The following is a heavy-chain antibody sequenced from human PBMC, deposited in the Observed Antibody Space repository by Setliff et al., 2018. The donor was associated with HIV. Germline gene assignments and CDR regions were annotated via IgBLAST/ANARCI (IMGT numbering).Heavy chain of an antibody. D-gene: IGHD3-10*01. CDR3: VRDVAATNMVQGRLYHYYYMDV. Sequence: GGSLRLSCAASGFTFSDHYMDWVRQAPGKGLEWVGRSRNKPNSYTTEYGASVKGRFTVSRDDSENSLSLEMNSLKTEDTAVYYCVRDVAATNMVQGRLYHYYYMDVWGKGTTVTVSS. CDR2: SRNKPNSYTT. J-gene: IGHJ6*03. CDR1: GFTFSDHY. V-gene: IGHV3-72*01.